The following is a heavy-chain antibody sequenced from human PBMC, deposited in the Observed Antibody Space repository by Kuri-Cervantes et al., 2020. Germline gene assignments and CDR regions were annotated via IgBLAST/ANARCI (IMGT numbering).Heavy chain of an antibody. CDR1: GFTFDDWA. Sequence: GGSLRLSCATSGFTFDDWAMHWVRQVPGKGLEWVSGISWNGGTVDYADSVKGRFTISRDNAENSLYLQMNSLRAEDTAXYYCAKNPLXAGGWFDPWGQGTLVTVSS. J-gene: IGHJ5*02. CDR3: AKNPLXAGGWFDP. CDR2: ISWNGGTV. V-gene: IGHV3-9*01. D-gene: IGHD6-13*01.